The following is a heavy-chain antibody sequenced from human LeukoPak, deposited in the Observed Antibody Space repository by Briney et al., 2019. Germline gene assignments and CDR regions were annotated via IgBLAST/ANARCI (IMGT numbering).Heavy chain of an antibody. D-gene: IGHD6-6*01. CDR1: GGSVSTHY. J-gene: IGHJ6*03. Sequence: PSETLSLTCTVSGGSVSTHYWSWIRQPPGKELEWIGYIYHHGSTKYNPSLESRVTISMDTPKNQFSLKLTSLTAADTAVYYCARDRQKHSTSSNGDYYYYMDFWGKGTTVTVSS. CDR2: IYHHGST. CDR3: ARDRQKHSTSSNGDYYYYMDF. V-gene: IGHV4-59*02.